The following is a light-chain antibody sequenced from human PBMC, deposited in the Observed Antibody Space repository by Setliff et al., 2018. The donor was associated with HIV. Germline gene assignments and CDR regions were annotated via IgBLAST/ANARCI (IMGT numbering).Light chain of an antibody. CDR1: TGAVTSGYY. CDR3: QLFYGGAYV. CDR2: DTS. J-gene: IGLJ1*01. Sequence: QAVVTQEPSLTVSTGGTVTLTGASSTGAVTSGYYTNWLQQRPGQAPRSLIYDTSTKHSWTPARFSGSLLGVKAALTLSDVQPEDEAEYYCQLFYGGAYVFGPGTKVTVL. V-gene: IGLV7-43*01.